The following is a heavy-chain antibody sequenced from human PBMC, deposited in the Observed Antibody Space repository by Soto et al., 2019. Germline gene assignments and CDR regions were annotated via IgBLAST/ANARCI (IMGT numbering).Heavy chain of an antibody. J-gene: IGHJ5*02. Sequence: QVQLVESGGGVVQPGRSLRLSCAASGFTFSSYGMHWVRQAPGKGLEWVAVISYDGSNKYYADSVKGRFTISRDNSKNTLYLQMNSLRAEDTAVYYCAKDQIAAAGTVWFDPWGQGTLVTVSS. V-gene: IGHV3-30*18. CDR3: AKDQIAAAGTVWFDP. CDR2: ISYDGSNK. CDR1: GFTFSSYG. D-gene: IGHD6-13*01.